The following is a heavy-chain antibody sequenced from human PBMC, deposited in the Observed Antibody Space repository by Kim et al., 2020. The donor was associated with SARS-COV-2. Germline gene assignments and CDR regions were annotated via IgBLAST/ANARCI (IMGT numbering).Heavy chain of an antibody. D-gene: IGHD7-27*01. CDR3: MRDLGTY. V-gene: IGHV3-7*01. J-gene: IGHJ4*02. CDR2: IREDGSEG. Sequence: GGSLRLSCIASGFTISTYAMTWVRQPPGKGLEWVGVIREDGSEGYYADSVKGRFTISRDNAKNTLYLQMNSLRAEDTAVYLCMRDLGTYWGKGTLVIVSS. CDR1: GFTISTYA.